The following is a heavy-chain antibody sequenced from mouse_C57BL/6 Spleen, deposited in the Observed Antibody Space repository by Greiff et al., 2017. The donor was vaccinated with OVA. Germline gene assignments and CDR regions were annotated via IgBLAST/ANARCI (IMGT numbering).Heavy chain of an antibody. CDR2: ISPGDGDT. J-gene: IGHJ2*01. D-gene: IGHD1-1*01. Sequence: QVQLQQSGPELVKPGASVKISCKASGSAFSSSWMNWVKQRPGKGLEGIGRISPGDGDTNYHGKFKGKATLTADKSSSTAYMQLSSLTSEDSAVYFCARGGDYYCGSTLGDWGQGTTLTVSS. CDR3: ARGGDYYCGSTLGD. CDR1: GSAFSSSW. V-gene: IGHV1-82*01.